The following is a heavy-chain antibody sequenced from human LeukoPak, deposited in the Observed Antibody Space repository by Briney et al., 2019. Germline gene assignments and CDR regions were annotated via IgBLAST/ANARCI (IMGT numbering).Heavy chain of an antibody. D-gene: IGHD6-13*01. Sequence: PGRSLRLSCAASGFTFTSYAMHWVRQAPGQRLEWMGWINAGNGNTKYSQKFQGRVTITRDTSASTAYMELSSLRSEDTAVYYCATGIAGDAFDIWGQGTMVTVSS. CDR1: GFTFTSYA. V-gene: IGHV1-3*01. CDR3: ATGIAGDAFDI. J-gene: IGHJ3*02. CDR2: INAGNGNT.